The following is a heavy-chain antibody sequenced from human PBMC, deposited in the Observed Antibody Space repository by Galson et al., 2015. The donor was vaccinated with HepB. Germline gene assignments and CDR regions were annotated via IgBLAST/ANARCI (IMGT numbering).Heavy chain of an antibody. D-gene: IGHD3-10*01. V-gene: IGHV3-21*01. CDR1: GFTFSSYS. CDR2: ISSSSSYI. Sequence: SLRLSCAASGFTFSSYSMNWVRQAPGKGLEWVSSISSSSSYIYYADSVKGRFTISRDNAKNSLYLQMNSLRAEDTAVYYCARYYGSGSYRNYYYYYMDVWGKGTTVTVSS. J-gene: IGHJ6*03. CDR3: ARYYGSGSYRNYYYYYMDV.